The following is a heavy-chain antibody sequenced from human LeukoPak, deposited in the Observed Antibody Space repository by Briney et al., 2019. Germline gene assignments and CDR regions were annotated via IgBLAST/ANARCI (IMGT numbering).Heavy chain of an antibody. CDR1: GGSISGYY. CDR2: IYSSGTT. CDR3: ARQYCTSTTCYPHFDY. J-gene: IGHJ4*02. Sequence: SETLSLTCTVSGGSISGYYWSWIRQPAGKGLEWIGHIYSSGTTSYNPSLKSRVTMSVDTSKNQFSLRLTSVTAADTALFFCARQYCTSTTCYPHFDYWGQGTLVTVSS. V-gene: IGHV4-4*07. D-gene: IGHD2-2*01.